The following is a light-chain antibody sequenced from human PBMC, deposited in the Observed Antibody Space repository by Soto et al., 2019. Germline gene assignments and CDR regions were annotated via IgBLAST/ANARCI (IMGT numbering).Light chain of an antibody. V-gene: IGKV3-20*01. CDR1: QSVSGNY. Sequence: EIVLTQSPGTLSLSPGERATLSCRASQSVSGNYLACYQQKPGQSPRLRIYGSSDRATGIPDRFSGSGSGTDFTLTITRVEPEDFAVYYCQQYGSSPPYTFGQGTKLEIK. J-gene: IGKJ2*01. CDR2: GSS. CDR3: QQYGSSPPYT.